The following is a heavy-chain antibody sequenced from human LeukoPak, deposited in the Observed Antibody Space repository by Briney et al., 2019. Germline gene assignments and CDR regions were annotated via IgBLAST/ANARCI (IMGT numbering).Heavy chain of an antibody. J-gene: IGHJ4*02. CDR3: ASGTTVVTRGAFDY. V-gene: IGHV3-30*02. CDR1: GFTFSSYG. Sequence: GGSLRLSCAASGFTFSSYGMHWVRQAPGKGLEWVAFIRYDGSNKYYADSVKGRFTISRDNSKNTLYLQMNSLRAEDTAVYYCASGTTVVTRGAFDYWGQGTLVTVSS. D-gene: IGHD4-23*01. CDR2: IRYDGSNK.